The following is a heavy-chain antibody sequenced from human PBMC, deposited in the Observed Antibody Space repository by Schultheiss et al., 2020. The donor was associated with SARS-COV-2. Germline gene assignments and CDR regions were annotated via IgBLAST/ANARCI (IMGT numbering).Heavy chain of an antibody. CDR3: ARSKQQLGYWYFDL. Sequence: SETLSLTCAVYGGSFSDYCWTWIRQPPGKGLEWIGEINHSGSTNYNPSLKSRVTISVHTSKKQFSLKLISVTAADTAVYYCARSKQQLGYWYFDLWGRGTLVTVSS. D-gene: IGHD6-13*01. V-gene: IGHV4-34*01. CDR2: INHSGST. CDR1: GGSFSDYC. J-gene: IGHJ2*01.